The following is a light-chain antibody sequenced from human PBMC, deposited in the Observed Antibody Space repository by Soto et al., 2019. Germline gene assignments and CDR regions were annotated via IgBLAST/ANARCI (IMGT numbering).Light chain of an antibody. CDR1: QGIASY. CDR3: QQYYSYPIT. CDR2: AAS. Sequence: QLTQSPSSLSASVGDRVTITCRASQGIASYLAWYQQKPGQAPNLLIYAASTLQSGVPSRFSGSGSGTDFTLTISCLQSEDFATYYCQQYYSYPITFGQGTRLEIK. V-gene: IGKV1-9*01. J-gene: IGKJ5*01.